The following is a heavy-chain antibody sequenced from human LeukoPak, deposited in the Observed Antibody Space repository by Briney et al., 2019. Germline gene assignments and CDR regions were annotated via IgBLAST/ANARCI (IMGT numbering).Heavy chain of an antibody. Sequence: GGSLRLSCAASGFTFSSYAMSWVRQAPGKGLEWVSAISGSGGSTYYADSVKGRFTISRDNSKNTLYLQMNSLRAEDTAVYYCAKGADQQEYSSSWCDFDYWGQGTLVTVSS. CDR1: GFTFSSYA. CDR2: ISGSGGST. J-gene: IGHJ4*02. V-gene: IGHV3-23*01. D-gene: IGHD6-13*01. CDR3: AKGADQQEYSSSWCDFDY.